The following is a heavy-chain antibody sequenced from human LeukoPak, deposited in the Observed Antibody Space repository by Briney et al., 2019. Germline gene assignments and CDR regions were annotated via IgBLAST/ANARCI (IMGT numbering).Heavy chain of an antibody. J-gene: IGHJ3*02. CDR3: VTVTIDDAFDI. D-gene: IGHD4-17*01. CDR2: IKQDGSEK. V-gene: IGHV3-7*01. CDR1: GFTFSSYW. Sequence: GGSLRLSCAASGFTFSSYWMSWVRQAPGKGREWVANIKQDGSEKYYVDSVKGRFTISRDNAKNSLYLQMNSLRAEDTAVYYCVTVTIDDAFDIWGQGTMVTVSS.